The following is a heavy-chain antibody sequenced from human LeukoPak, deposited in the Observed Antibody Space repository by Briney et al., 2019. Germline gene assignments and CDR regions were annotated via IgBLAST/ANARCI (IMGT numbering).Heavy chain of an antibody. V-gene: IGHV4-39*01. D-gene: IGHD6-19*01. CDR1: GGSISSSSYY. CDR3: ARGSSYSSGWHHLNG. CDR2: IYNSGST. J-gene: IGHJ4*02. Sequence: PSETLSLTCTVSGGSISSSSYYWGWIRQPPGKGLEWIGSIYNSGSTYYNPSLESRVTISVDTSKNQFSLQLSSVTAADTAVYYCARGSSYSSGWHHLNGWGQGNLVTVSS.